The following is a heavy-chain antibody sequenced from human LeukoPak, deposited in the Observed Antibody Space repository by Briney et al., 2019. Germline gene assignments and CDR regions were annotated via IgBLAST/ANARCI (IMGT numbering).Heavy chain of an antibody. J-gene: IGHJ4*02. CDR1: GGSCDDYY. Sequence: SGTLSLTCAVYGGSCDDYYCSWIRQPPGKGLEWIGEIHPSGIFYYNSSLVSRVTISIDTSKSQFSLRLTSVTAADTAFYYCARGRDRSKAGDHWGQGSLVTVSS. V-gene: IGHV4-34*01. CDR2: IHPSGIF. D-gene: IGHD5-24*01. CDR3: ARGRDRSKAGDH.